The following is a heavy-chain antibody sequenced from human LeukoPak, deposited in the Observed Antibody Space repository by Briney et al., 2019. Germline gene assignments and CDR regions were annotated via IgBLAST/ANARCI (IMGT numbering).Heavy chain of an antibody. D-gene: IGHD2-2*02. Sequence: SVKVSCKASGGTFSSYAISWVRQAPGQGLEWMGRIIPILGIANYAQKFQGRVTITADKSTSTAYMELSSLRSEDTAVYYCARDCSSTSCYTDWFDPWGQGTLVTVSS. V-gene: IGHV1-69*04. CDR2: IIPILGIA. CDR1: GGTFSSYA. J-gene: IGHJ5*02. CDR3: ARDCSSTSCYTDWFDP.